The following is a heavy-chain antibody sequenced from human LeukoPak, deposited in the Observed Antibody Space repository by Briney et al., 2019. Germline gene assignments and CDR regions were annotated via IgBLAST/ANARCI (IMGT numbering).Heavy chain of an antibody. D-gene: IGHD6-13*01. J-gene: IGHJ4*02. V-gene: IGHV3-23*01. CDR2: ISGSGGST. CDR1: GFTFSSYA. CDR3: ATIIAAAGPGYFDY. Sequence: GASLRLSCAASGFTFSSYAMSWVRQAPGKGLEWVSAISGSGGSTYYADSVKGRFTISRDNSKNTLYLQMNSLRAEDTAVYYCATIIAAAGPGYFDYWGQGTLVTVSS.